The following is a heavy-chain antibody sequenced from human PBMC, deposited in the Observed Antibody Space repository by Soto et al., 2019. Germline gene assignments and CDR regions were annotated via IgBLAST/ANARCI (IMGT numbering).Heavy chain of an antibody. J-gene: IGHJ6*03. CDR2: IDKVGTDS. V-gene: IGHV3-74*01. CDR1: EFTFRGRS. D-gene: IGHD3-10*01. CDR3: ARGWFGPDV. Sequence: EVQLVESGGGLVQPGGSLRLSCADSEFTFRGRSVHWVRQAPGKGLVWVSGIDKVGTDSTYADSVKGRFTSCRDNAKNTVYLQMNSLRVEDTAVDYCARGWFGPDVWGKGTTVTVSS.